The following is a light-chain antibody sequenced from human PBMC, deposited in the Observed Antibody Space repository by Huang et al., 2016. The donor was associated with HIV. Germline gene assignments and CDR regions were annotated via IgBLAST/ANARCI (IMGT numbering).Light chain of an antibody. V-gene: IGKV3-15*01. CDR1: QSISSK. J-gene: IGKJ3*01. CDR3: QQYNNWPFT. Sequence: ERVMTQSPVTLSVSPGERAPFSCRASQSISSKLAWYQQKPGQAPRLLIYGASTRAPGIPARFSGSGSGTEFTLTISSLQSEDFAVYYCQQYNNWPFTFGPGTRVDIK. CDR2: GAS.